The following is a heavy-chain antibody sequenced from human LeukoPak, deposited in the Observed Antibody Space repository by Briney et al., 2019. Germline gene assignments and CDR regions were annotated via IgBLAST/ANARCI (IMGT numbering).Heavy chain of an antibody. J-gene: IGHJ3*02. CDR3: ARGTVVTDAFDI. Sequence: SETLSLTCAVYGESFSGYYWSWIRQPPGKGLEWIGEINHSGSTNYNPSLKSRVTISVDTSKNQFSLKLSSVTAADTAVYYCARGTVVTDAFDIWGQGTMVTVSS. D-gene: IGHD3-22*01. CDR2: INHSGST. CDR1: GESFSGYY. V-gene: IGHV4-34*01.